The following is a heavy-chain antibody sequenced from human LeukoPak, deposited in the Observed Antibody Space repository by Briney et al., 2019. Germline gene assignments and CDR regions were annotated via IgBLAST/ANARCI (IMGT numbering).Heavy chain of an antibody. CDR1: GVSISTSRYY. D-gene: IGHD3-10*01. Sequence: PSEALSLTCTVSGVSISTSRYYWGWIRQPPGKGLEWIGNIYYTGPTYYNASLESRVTISLDTSKNQFFLKLSSVTAADTAVYYCARHLWFGESHPTYNWFDPWGQGTLVAVSS. J-gene: IGHJ5*02. CDR3: ARHLWFGESHPTYNWFDP. V-gene: IGHV4-39*01. CDR2: IYYTGPT.